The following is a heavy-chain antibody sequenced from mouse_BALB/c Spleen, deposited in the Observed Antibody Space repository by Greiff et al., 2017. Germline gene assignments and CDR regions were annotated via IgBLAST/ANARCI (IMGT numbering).Heavy chain of an antibody. CDR1: GYAFSSYW. V-gene: IGHV1-80*01. D-gene: IGHD1-1*01. Sequence: VQLVESGAELVRPGSSVKISCKASGYAFSSYWMNWVKQRPGQGLEWIGQIYPGDGDTNYNGKFKGKATLTADKSSSTAYMQLSSLTSEDSAVYFCARGALHYYGSSYYAMDYWGQGTSVTVSS. CDR2: IYPGDGDT. J-gene: IGHJ4*01. CDR3: ARGALHYYGSSYYAMDY.